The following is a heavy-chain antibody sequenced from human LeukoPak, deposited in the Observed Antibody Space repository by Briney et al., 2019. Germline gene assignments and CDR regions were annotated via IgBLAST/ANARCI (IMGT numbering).Heavy chain of an antibody. CDR2: ISGSGGST. D-gene: IGHD3-22*01. CDR3: AKDIHDSSGFDY. V-gene: IGHV3-23*01. CDR1: GFTFGSYA. Sequence: PGGSLRLSCAGSGFTFGSYAMSWVRQASGKGLEWVSAISGSGGSTYYADSVKGRFTISRDNSKNTLYLQMNSLRAEDTAVYYCAKDIHDSSGFDYWGQGTLVTVSS. J-gene: IGHJ4*02.